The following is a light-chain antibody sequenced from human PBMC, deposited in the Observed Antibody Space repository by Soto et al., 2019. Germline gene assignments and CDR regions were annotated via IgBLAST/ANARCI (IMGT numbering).Light chain of an antibody. CDR3: QQYFSTPLT. V-gene: IGKV4-1*01. Sequence: IVMTQSPDSLAVSLGERATINCKSSQSVLYSSNNKNYLAWYQQKPGQPPKLLIYWASTRESGVPDRFSGSGSGTDFTLTIRSLQAEDVAVYYCQQYFSTPLTFGGGTKVEIK. CDR2: WAS. CDR1: QSVLYSSNNKNY. J-gene: IGKJ4*01.